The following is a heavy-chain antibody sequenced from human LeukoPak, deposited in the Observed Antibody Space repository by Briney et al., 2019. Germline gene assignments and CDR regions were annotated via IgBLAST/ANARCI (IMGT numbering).Heavy chain of an antibody. D-gene: IGHD6-13*01. J-gene: IGHJ4*02. CDR2: MSGTSSVT. CDR3: AKESLPGVAAAGTGY. Sequence: PGGSLRLSCAASGFTFSHYAMSWVFQAPGKGLVWVSGMSGTSSVTHYADSVKGRFTISRDNSNNTLYLQMNSLRAEDTAVYYCAKESLPGVAAAGTGYWGQGILVTVSS. CDR1: GFTFSHYA. V-gene: IGHV3-23*01.